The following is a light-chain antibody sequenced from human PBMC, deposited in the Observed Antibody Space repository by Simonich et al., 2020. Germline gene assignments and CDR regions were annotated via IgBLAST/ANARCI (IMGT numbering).Light chain of an antibody. J-gene: IGLJ3*02. CDR3: SSYTSSSTLV. Sequence: QSVLTQPPSASGTPGPRVTISCSGSSSNIGSNYVYWYQQHPGNAPNLMIYDVSKRPAGVSNRVSGAKSGNTASLTISGLQAEDEADYYCSSYTSSSTLVFGGGTKLTVL. V-gene: IGLV2-14*01. CDR1: SSNIGSNY. CDR2: DVS.